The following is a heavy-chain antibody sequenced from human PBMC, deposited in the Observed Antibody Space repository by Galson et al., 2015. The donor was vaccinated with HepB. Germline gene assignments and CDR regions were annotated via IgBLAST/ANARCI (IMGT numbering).Heavy chain of an antibody. D-gene: IGHD3-22*01. J-gene: IGHJ3*02. CDR3: ASLGWGTYYDGDAFDI. CDR2: IDPSDSYT. V-gene: IGHV5-10-1*01. CDR1: GYSFTTYW. Sequence: QSGAEVKKPGESLRISCKGSGYSFTTYWISWVRQMPGKGLEWVGRIDPSDSYTNYSPSFQGHVTISADKSISTAYPHWSSLKASDTAMYYCASLGWGTYYDGDAFDIWGQGTMVTVSS.